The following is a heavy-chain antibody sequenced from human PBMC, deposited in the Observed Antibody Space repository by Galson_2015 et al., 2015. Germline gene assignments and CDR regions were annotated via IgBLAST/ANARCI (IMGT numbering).Heavy chain of an antibody. CDR3: ARWNYDSSGYSSARVFDY. CDR2: VYYSGLT. D-gene: IGHD3-22*01. V-gene: IGHV4-61*01. J-gene: IGHJ4*02. CDR1: GDSISSGSYY. Sequence: SETLSLTCTVSGDSISSGSYYWTWIRQPPGKGLEWIGYVYYSGLTNYNPSLKGRVTISIHTSRNQFSLRLSSVTAADTAVYYCARWNYDSSGYSSARVFDYWGQGTLVTVSS.